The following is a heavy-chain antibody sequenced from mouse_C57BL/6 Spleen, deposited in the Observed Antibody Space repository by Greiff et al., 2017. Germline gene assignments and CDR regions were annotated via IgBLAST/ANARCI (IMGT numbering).Heavy chain of an antibody. J-gene: IGHJ4*01. CDR3: ARLGTTASMDY. V-gene: IGHV1-64*01. D-gene: IGHD1-2*01. CDR1: GYTFTSYW. CDR2: IHPNSGST. Sequence: QVQLQQPGAELVKPGASVKLSCKASGYTFTSYWMHWVKQRPGQGLEWIGMIHPNSGSTNYNEKFKSKATLTVDKSSSTAYMQLSSLTSEDSAVYYCARLGTTASMDYWGQGTSVTVSS.